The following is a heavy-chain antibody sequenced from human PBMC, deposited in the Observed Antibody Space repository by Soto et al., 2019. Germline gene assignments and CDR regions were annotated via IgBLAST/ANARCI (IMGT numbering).Heavy chain of an antibody. CDR1: GGPFSGYY. V-gene: IGHV4-34*01. Sequence: PSETLSLTFAVYGGPFSGYYWSWIRQPPGKWLEWIWEINHSGSTNDNPSLKSRVTISVDTSKNQFSLNLSSVNAADTDVYYCARQDRVVAEGRCFDPWGQGTLVTVS. D-gene: IGHD2-15*01. CDR3: ARQDRVVAEGRCFDP. CDR2: INHSGST. J-gene: IGHJ5*02.